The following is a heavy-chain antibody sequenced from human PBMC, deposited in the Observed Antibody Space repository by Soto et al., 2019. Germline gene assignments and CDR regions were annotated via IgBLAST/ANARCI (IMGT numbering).Heavy chain of an antibody. CDR3: ARDVARYCSSTSCPFDY. Sequence: EVQLVESGGGLVKPGGSLRLSCAASGFTFTSYSMNWVRQAPGKGLEWVSSISSSSSYIYYTDSLRGRFTISRDNAKNSLYLQMNSRRAEDTAVYYCARDVARYCSSTSCPFDYWGQGILVTVSS. CDR1: GFTFTSYS. CDR2: ISSSSSYI. J-gene: IGHJ4*02. D-gene: IGHD2-2*01. V-gene: IGHV3-21*01.